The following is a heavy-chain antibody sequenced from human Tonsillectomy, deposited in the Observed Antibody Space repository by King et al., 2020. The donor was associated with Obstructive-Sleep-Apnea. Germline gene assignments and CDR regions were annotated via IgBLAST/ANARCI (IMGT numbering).Heavy chain of an antibody. J-gene: IGHJ4*02. Sequence: QLQESGPGLVKSSETLSLTCTVSGGSISSSLYYWGWIRQPPAKGLEWIGNIFYSGSTYYNPSLKNRVTISVDTSKNQFSLKLSSVTAADTAVYYCASSLRYYSVWPSFDYWGQGTLVTVSS. CDR1: GGSISSSLYY. CDR3: ASSLRYYSVWPSFDY. V-gene: IGHV4-39*07. CDR2: IFYSGST. D-gene: IGHD6-19*01.